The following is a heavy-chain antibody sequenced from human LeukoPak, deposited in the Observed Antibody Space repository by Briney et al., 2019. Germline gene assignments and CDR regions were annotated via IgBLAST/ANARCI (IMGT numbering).Heavy chain of an antibody. CDR3: ARVGQLWPNYYYYYMDV. CDR1: GYTFTSYG. CDR2: ISAYKGNT. D-gene: IGHD5-18*01. V-gene: IGHV1-18*01. J-gene: IGHJ6*03. Sequence: ASVKVSCTASGYTFTSYGISWVRQAPGQGLEWMGWISAYKGNTNYAQKLQGRVTMTTDTSTSTAYMELRSLRSDDTAVYYCARVGQLWPNYYYYYMDVWGKGTTVTVSS.